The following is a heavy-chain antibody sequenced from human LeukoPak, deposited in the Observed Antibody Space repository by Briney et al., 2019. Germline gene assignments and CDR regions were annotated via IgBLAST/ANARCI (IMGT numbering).Heavy chain of an antibody. D-gene: IGHD4-23*01. V-gene: IGHV4-31*11. Sequence: SETLSLTCAVYDGSFSDYYWSWIRQHPGKGLEWIGYIYYSGSTYYNPSLKSRVTISVDTSKNQFSLKLSSVTAADTAVYYCARGETRFDPWGQGTLVTVSS. CDR3: ARGETRFDP. CDR1: DGSFSDYY. J-gene: IGHJ5*02. CDR2: IYYSGST.